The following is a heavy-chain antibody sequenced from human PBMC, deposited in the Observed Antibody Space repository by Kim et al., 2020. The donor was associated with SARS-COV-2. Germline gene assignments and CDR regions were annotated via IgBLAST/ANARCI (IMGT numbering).Heavy chain of an antibody. D-gene: IGHD3-3*01. CDR3: AKATIFGVVYPDH. J-gene: IGHJ4*02. CDR2: ISYDGSYK. Sequence: GGSLRLSCVASGFTFSSYGMHWVRQAPGKGLEWVAVISYDGSYKHYADSVKGRFTISRDNTKSTLYLQMNSLRDEDTAVYYCAKATIFGVVYPDHWGQGTLVTVSS. V-gene: IGHV3-30*18. CDR1: GFTFSSYG.